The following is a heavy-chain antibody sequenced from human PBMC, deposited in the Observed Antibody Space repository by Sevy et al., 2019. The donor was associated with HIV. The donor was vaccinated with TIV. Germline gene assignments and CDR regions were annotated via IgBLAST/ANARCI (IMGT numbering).Heavy chain of an antibody. CDR1: GFTFSSYN. Sequence: GGSLRLSCVASGFTFSSYNMNWVRQAPGKGLEWVSHISGGGHTMYYIDSVKDRFTVSRDNARNSLYLQMNSLRHEDTAVYYCAREDTSGYMYYFDFWGQGTRVTVSS. J-gene: IGHJ4*02. V-gene: IGHV3-48*02. D-gene: IGHD3-22*01. CDR3: AREDTSGYMYYFDF. CDR2: ISGGGHTM.